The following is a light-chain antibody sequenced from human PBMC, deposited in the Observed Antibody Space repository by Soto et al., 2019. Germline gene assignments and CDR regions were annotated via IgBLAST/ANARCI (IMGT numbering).Light chain of an antibody. V-gene: IGLV2-8*01. J-gene: IGLJ1*01. CDR2: EVS. CDR1: SSDVGGYNY. CDR3: SSYAGRNNYV. Sequence: QSALTQPPSASGSPGQSVTISCTGTSSDVGGYNYVSWYQQHPGKAPKLVIYEVSKRPSGVPDRFSGSKSGNTASLTVSGLQAEDEADYYCSSYAGRNNYVFGIGTKVTVL.